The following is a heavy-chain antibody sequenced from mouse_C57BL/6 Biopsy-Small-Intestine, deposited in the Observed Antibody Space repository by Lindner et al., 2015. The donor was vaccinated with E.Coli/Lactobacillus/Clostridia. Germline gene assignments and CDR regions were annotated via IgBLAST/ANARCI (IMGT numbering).Heavy chain of an antibody. V-gene: IGHV1-9*01. CDR3: ANYYGSSYLFYAMDY. Sequence: VQLQESGAELMKPGASVKLSCKATGYTFTGYWIEWVKQRPGHGLEWIGEILPGSGSTSYNEKFKGKATFTADTSSNTAYMQLSSLTTEDSAIYYCANYYGSSYLFYAMDYWGQGTSVTVSS. CDR1: GYTFTGYW. CDR2: ILPGSGST. D-gene: IGHD1-1*01. J-gene: IGHJ4*01.